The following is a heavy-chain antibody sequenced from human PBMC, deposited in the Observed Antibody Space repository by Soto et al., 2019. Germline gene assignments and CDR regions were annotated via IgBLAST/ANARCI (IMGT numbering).Heavy chain of an antibody. CDR3: ARVGATTWY. CDR1: GFTFSSYW. D-gene: IGHD1-26*01. Sequence: GGSLRLSCAASGFTFSSYWMHWVRQAPGKGLVWVSRVNSDGSITNYADAVKGRFTISRDNAKNTLYLQMDGLRAEDTAVNYCARVGATTWYWGQGTLVTVSS. CDR2: VNSDGSIT. J-gene: IGHJ4*02. V-gene: IGHV3-74*01.